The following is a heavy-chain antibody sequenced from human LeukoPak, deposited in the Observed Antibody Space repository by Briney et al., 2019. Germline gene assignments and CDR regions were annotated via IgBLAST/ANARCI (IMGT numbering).Heavy chain of an antibody. CDR1: GLTFSNNW. Sequence: GGSLRLSCAASGLTFSNNWMTWVRQAPGKGLEWVANIKQDETERYYVDSVKGRFTISRDNAENSVYLQMNSLGVEDTAMYYCARGKAVDVWGQGTMVTVSS. CDR2: IKQDETER. V-gene: IGHV3-7*04. CDR3: ARGKAVDV. J-gene: IGHJ3*01.